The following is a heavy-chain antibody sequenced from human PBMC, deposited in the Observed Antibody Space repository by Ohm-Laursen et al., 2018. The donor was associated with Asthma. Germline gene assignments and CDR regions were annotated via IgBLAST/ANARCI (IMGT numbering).Heavy chain of an antibody. CDR1: GFTFRSYA. D-gene: IGHD2-15*01. CDR2: ISSSSSYI. V-gene: IGHV3-21*01. CDR3: ARDGGGYCSGGSCSPLFDY. Sequence: SLRLSCAASGFTFRSYAMHWVRQAPGKGLEWVSSISSSSSYIYYEDSVKGRFTISRDNAKNSLYLQMNSLRAEDSAVYYCARDGGGYCSGGSCSPLFDYWGQGTLVTVSS. J-gene: IGHJ4*02.